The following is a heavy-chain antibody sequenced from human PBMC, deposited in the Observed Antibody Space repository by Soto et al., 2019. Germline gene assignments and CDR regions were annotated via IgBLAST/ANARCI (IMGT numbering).Heavy chain of an antibody. V-gene: IGHV1-46*01. CDR2: INPSGGST. J-gene: IGHJ4*02. D-gene: IGHD3-3*01. Sequence: ASVKVSCKASGYTFTSYYMHWVRQAPGQGLEWMGIINPSGGSTSYAQKFQGRVTMTRDTSTSTVYMELSSLRSEDTAVYYCARGGGIVVVPAALTPYYDFWSGYYRHFDYWGQGTLVTAPQ. CDR1: GYTFTSYY. CDR3: ARGGGIVVVPAALTPYYDFWSGYYRHFDY.